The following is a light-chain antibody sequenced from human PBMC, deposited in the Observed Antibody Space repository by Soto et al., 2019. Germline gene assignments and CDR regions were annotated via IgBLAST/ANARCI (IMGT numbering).Light chain of an antibody. V-gene: IGKV1-39*01. J-gene: IGKJ4*01. CDR1: QSVSRR. CDR2: AAS. CDR3: QQSYSMPLT. Sequence: DTQMTQSPSALSAFVGDSVTNTCRASQSVSRRLSWYQQKPGEAPRLLIYAASTLQSGVPARFNGSASGPDFSLVISNLQPEDVATDYCQQSYSMPLTFGEGTRVDMK.